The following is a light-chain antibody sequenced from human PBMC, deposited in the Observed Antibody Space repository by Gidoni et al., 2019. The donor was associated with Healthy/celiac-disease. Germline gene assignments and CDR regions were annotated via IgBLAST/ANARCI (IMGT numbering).Light chain of an antibody. V-gene: IGKV1-9*01. J-gene: IGKJ4*01. CDR3: QQLNSYPPGLT. CDR1: QGISSY. CDR2: SAS. Sequence: DIQLTQSPSFLSASVGDRVTITCRASQGISSYLAWYQQKPGKGPKLLIYSASTLQSGVPSRFSGSGSGTEFTLTISSLQPEDFATYYCQQLNSYPPGLTFGGGTKVEIK.